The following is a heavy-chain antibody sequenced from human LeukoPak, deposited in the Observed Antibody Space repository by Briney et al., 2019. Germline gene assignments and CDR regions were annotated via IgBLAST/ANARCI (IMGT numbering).Heavy chain of an antibody. CDR3: VSFYETY. J-gene: IGHJ4*02. D-gene: IGHD2/OR15-2a*01. CDR2: INSDGSWT. CDR1: GNYW. V-gene: IGHV3-74*01. Sequence: PGGSLRLSCAASGNYWTHWVRQVPGKGLVWVSHINSDGSWTSYADSVKGRFTISKDNAKNTVYLQMNSLRAEDTAVYYCVSFYETYWGRGTLVTASS.